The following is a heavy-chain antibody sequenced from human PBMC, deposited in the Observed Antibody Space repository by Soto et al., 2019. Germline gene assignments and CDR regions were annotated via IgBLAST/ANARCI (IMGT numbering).Heavy chain of an antibody. CDR3: ASSPELRYFDWFFDY. J-gene: IGHJ4*02. CDR1: GGSISSYY. D-gene: IGHD3-9*01. CDR2: IYTSGST. Sequence: PSETLSLTCTVSGGSISSYYWSWIRQPAGKGLEWIGRIYTSGSTNYNPSLKSRVTMSVDTSKNQFSLKLSSVTAADTAVYYCASSPELRYFDWFFDYWGQGTLVTVYS. V-gene: IGHV4-4*07.